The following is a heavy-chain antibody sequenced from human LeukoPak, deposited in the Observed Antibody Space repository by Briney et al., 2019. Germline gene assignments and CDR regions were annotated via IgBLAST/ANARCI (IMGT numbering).Heavy chain of an antibody. Sequence: PGGSLRLSCAASGFTFDDYAMHWVRQAPGKGLEWVSGISWNSGSIGYADSVKGRFTISRDNAKNSLYLQMNSLRAEDTALYYCAKVPYYYDSSGHHHLGLFDYWGQGTLVTVSS. V-gene: IGHV3-9*01. CDR1: GFTFDDYA. CDR2: ISWNSGSI. D-gene: IGHD3-22*01. CDR3: AKVPYYYDSSGHHHLGLFDY. J-gene: IGHJ4*02.